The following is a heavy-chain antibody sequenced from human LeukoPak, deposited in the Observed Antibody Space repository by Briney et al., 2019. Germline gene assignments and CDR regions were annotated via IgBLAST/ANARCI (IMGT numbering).Heavy chain of an antibody. V-gene: IGHV4-38-2*01. Sequence: SETLSLTCAVSDYSISSGVYWGWIRQPPGKGLEWIGSIYHSGSTYYNPSLKSRVTISVDTSKNQFSLKLNSVTAADTAVYYCARAIYGYGYFDQWGQGTLGT. CDR2: IYHSGST. CDR1: DYSISSGVY. J-gene: IGHJ4*02. CDR3: ARAIYGYGYFDQ. D-gene: IGHD5-18*01.